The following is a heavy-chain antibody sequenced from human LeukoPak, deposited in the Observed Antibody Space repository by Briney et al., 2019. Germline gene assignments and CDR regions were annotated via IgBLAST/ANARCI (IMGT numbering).Heavy chain of an antibody. CDR2: IYYSGST. Sequence: SETLSLTCTVSGGSISSHYWSWIRQPPGKGLEWIGYIYYSGSTNYNPSLKSRVTISVDTSKNQFSLKLSSVTAADTAVYYCARERGWDCSSTSCYEGYKNRFDPWGQGTLATVSS. D-gene: IGHD2-2*01. V-gene: IGHV4-59*11. CDR3: ARERGWDCSSTSCYEGYKNRFDP. J-gene: IGHJ5*02. CDR1: GGSISSHY.